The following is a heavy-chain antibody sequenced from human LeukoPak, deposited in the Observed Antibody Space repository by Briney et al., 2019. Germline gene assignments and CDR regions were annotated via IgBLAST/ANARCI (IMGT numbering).Heavy chain of an antibody. CDR2: FDPEDGET. V-gene: IGHV1-24*01. CDR3: ATDLTSTSVTSFDY. D-gene: IGHD4-4*01. Sequence: ASVTVSFKVSGYTLTELSMHWVRQAPGKGREGMGGFDPEDGETIYAQKFQGRVTMTEDTSTDTAYMELSSLRSEDTAVYYCATDLTSTSVTSFDYWGQGTLVTVSS. J-gene: IGHJ4*02. CDR1: GYTLTELS.